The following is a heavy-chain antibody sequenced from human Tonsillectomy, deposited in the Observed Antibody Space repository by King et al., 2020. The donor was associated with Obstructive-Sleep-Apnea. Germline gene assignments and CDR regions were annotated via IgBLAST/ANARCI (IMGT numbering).Heavy chain of an antibody. CDR2: IKKDGSDK. V-gene: IGHV3-7*01. J-gene: IGHJ4*02. D-gene: IGHD3-3*01. Sequence: VQLVESGGGLVQPGGSLRLSCAASGFTFTTYWMSWVRQAPGKGLEWVATIKKDGSDKYYADSVKGRFTISRDNADNSLYLQMNSLRAEDTAVYYCARDHNSAGSPLEYWGQGTLAT. CDR3: ARDHNSAGSPLEY. CDR1: GFTFTTYW.